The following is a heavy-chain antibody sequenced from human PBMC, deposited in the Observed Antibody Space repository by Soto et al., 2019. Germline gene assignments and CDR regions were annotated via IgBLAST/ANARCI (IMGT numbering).Heavy chain of an antibody. V-gene: IGHV3-30-3*01. CDR3: AREGADWAKAV. CDR1: GFTFSSYA. J-gene: IGHJ6*02. CDR2: ISYDGSNK. Sequence: QVQLVESGGGVVQPGRSLRLSCAASGFTFSSYAMHWVRQAPGKGLEWVAVISYDGSNKYYADSVKGRFTISRDNSKHTLYLQMNSLRAEDTAVYYCAREGADWAKAVWGQGTTVTVSS. D-gene: IGHD3-9*01.